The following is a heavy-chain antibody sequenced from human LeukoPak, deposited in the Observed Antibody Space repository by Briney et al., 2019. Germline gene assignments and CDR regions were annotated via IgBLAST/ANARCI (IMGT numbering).Heavy chain of an antibody. Sequence: SETLSLTCTVSGASISGYSWRWIRQSAGKGLEWIGRIYNRDNTNYDPSLKSRVTMSINTSNNQYSLDLNSRTAVDTAVYYCARGLRGVNTYSVDYCGQGNLATASS. CDR2: IYNRDNT. CDR1: GASISGYS. CDR3: ARGLRGVNTYSVDY. J-gene: IGHJ4*02. V-gene: IGHV4-4*07. D-gene: IGHD2-21*01.